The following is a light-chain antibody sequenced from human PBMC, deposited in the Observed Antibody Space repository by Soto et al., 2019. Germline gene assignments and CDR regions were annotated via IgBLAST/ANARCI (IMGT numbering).Light chain of an antibody. CDR3: QSYDSSLSGSV. CDR2: RNN. J-gene: IGLJ2*01. V-gene: IGLV1-40*01. CDR1: SSNSGAGYD. Sequence: QSVLTQPPSVSGAPGQRVTISCTGSSSNSGAGYDVHWYHQLPGAAPKLLIHRNNNRPSGVPDRFSGSKSGASASLAITGLQAEDEADYYCQSYDSSLSGSVFGGGTKLTVL.